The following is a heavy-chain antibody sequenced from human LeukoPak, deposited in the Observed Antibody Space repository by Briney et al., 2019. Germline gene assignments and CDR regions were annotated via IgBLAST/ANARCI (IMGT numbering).Heavy chain of an antibody. CDR1: GGTFSSYA. CDR2: ISPIFGTA. Sequence: SVKVSCKXSGGTFSSYAISWVRQAPGQGLERMGGISPIFGTANYAQKFQGRVTITADESTSTAYMELSSLRSEDTAVYYCARDGMGFGELWDFDYWGQGTLVTVSS. CDR3: ARDGMGFGELWDFDY. V-gene: IGHV1-69*13. J-gene: IGHJ4*02. D-gene: IGHD3-10*01.